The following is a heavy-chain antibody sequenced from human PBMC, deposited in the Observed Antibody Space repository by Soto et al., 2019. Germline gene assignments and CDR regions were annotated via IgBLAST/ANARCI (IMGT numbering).Heavy chain of an antibody. CDR3: ARFRRIVLVPAAMRPHYYYYGMDV. CDR2: IIPILGIA. D-gene: IGHD2-2*01. Sequence: GASVKVSCKASGGTFSSYTISWVRQAPGQGLEWMGRIIPILGIANYAQKFQGRVTITADKSTSTAYMELSSLRSEDTAVYYCARFRRIVLVPAAMRPHYYYYGMDVWGQGTTVTVSS. CDR1: GGTFSSYT. V-gene: IGHV1-69*02. J-gene: IGHJ6*02.